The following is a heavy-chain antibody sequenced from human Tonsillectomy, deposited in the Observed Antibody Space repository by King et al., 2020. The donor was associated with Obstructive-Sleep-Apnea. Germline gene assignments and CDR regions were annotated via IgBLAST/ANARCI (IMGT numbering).Heavy chain of an antibody. J-gene: IGHJ6*02. D-gene: IGHD2-8*01. CDR3: ARDDLSNGDYYYYYGMDV. V-gene: IGHV3-21*01. CDR1: GFTFSSYS. CDR2: ISSSSSYI. Sequence: QLVQSGGGLVKPGGSLRLSCAASGFTFSSYSMNWVRQAPGKGLEWVSSISSSSSYIYYADSVKGRFTISRDNAKNSLYLQMNSLRAEDTAVYYCARDDLSNGDYYYYYGMDVWGQGTTVTVSS.